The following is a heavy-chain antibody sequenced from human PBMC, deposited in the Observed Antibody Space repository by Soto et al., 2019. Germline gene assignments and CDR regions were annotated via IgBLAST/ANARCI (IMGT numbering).Heavy chain of an antibody. Sequence: GESLKISCAASGFTFSSYAMGWVRQTPGKGLEWVSSIYGNTGSTYYTDSVRGRFTISRDNSKNTLYLQMNSLRAEDTALYYCAKRVEESLTGFYMDVWGKGTTVTVSS. V-gene: IGHV3-23*01. D-gene: IGHD3-10*01. CDR2: IYGNTGST. CDR1: GFTFSSYA. J-gene: IGHJ6*03. CDR3: AKRVEESLTGFYMDV.